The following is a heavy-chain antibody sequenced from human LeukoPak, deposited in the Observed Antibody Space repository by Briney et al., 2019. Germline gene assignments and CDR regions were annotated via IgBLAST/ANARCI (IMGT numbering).Heavy chain of an antibody. V-gene: IGHV1-18*01. CDR2: ISTYNGNT. Sequence: GASVKVSCKASGYTFTSHGISWVRQAPGQGLEWMGWISTYNGNTNYAQKLQGRVSVTTDTSTSTAYMDLRSLRSDDTAVYYCARAQRRAMVRGVIILDYWGQGTLVTVSS. CDR1: GYTFTSHG. D-gene: IGHD3-10*01. J-gene: IGHJ4*02. CDR3: ARAQRRAMVRGVIILDY.